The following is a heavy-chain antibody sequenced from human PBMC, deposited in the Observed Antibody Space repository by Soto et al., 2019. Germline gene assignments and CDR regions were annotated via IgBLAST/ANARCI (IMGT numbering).Heavy chain of an antibody. J-gene: IGHJ3*02. D-gene: IGHD3-22*01. CDR3: ASLMYYYDSSGQSAFDI. V-gene: IGHV3-48*03. CDR1: GFTFSSYE. Sequence: EVQLVESGGGLVQPGGSLRLSCAASGFTFSSYEMNGVRQAPGKGLEWVSYISSSGSTIYYADSVKGRFTISRDNAKNSLYLQMNRLRAEDTAVYYCASLMYYYDSSGQSAFDIWGQGTMVTVSS. CDR2: ISSSGSTI.